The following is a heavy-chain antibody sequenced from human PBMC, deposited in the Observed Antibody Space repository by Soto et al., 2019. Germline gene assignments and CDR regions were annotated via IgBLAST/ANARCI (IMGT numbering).Heavy chain of an antibody. D-gene: IGHD1-26*01. CDR3: AREGNSGSYSYGMDV. CDR2: ISAYNGNT. Sequence: ASVKVSCKASGYTFTSYGISWVRQAPGQGLEWMGWISAYNGNTNYAQKLQGRVTMTTDTSTSTAYMELSSLRSDDTAVYYCAREGNSGSYSYGMDVWGQGTTVTVSS. CDR1: GYTFTSYG. V-gene: IGHV1-18*01. J-gene: IGHJ6*02.